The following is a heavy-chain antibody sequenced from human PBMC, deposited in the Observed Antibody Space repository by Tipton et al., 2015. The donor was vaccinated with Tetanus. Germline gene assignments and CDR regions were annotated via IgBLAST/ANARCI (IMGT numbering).Heavy chain of an antibody. D-gene: IGHD6-19*01. J-gene: IGHJ3*02. Sequence: TLSLTCAVYGASFSDYYWSWIRQAPGKGLEWIGEINHSGNTNHNPSLKSRVTLSVDTSKNQFSLKLNSVTASDTAVYYCARTFFISGSRIRGGSPFDIWGPGTRVTVSS. CDR3: ARTFFISGSRIRGGSPFDI. CDR1: GASFSDYY. V-gene: IGHV4-34*01. CDR2: INHSGNT.